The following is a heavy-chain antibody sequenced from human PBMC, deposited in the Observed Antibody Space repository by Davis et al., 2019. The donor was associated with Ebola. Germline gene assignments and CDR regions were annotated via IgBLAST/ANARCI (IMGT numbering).Heavy chain of an antibody. CDR3: ARPGYSYGSFDY. D-gene: IGHD5-18*01. J-gene: IGHJ4*02. CDR1: GYSITNGFS. Sequence: SETLSLTCTVSGYSITNGFSWGWIRQPPGKGLEWIGSIYYSGSTYYNPSLKSRVTISVDTSKNQFSLKLSSVTAADTAVYYCARPGYSYGSFDYWGQGTLVTVSS. V-gene: IGHV4-38-2*02. CDR2: IYYSGST.